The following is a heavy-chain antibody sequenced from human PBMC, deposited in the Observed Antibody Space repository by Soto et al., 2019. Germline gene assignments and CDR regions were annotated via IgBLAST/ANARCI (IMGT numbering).Heavy chain of an antibody. Sequence: SETLSLTCTVSGGSISSGGYYWSWIRQHPGKGLEWIGYIYYSGSTYYNPSLKSRVTISVDTSKNQFSLKLSSVTAADTAVYYCARAPDNWNYEGSVWFDPWGQGTLVTVSS. V-gene: IGHV4-31*03. D-gene: IGHD1-7*01. J-gene: IGHJ5*02. CDR3: ARAPDNWNYEGSVWFDP. CDR2: IYYSGST. CDR1: GGSISSGGYY.